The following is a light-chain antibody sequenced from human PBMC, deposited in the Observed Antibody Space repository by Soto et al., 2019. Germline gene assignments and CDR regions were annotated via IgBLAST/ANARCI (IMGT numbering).Light chain of an antibody. CDR1: SSNIGNNY. CDR3: GTWDSSQSAMV. J-gene: IGLJ2*01. Sequence: QSVLTQPPSVSAAPGQKVTISCSGSSSNIGNNYVSWYQQLPGTAPKLLIYDNNKRPSGIPDRSSGSKSGTSATLGITGLQTGDEADYYCGTWDSSQSAMVLCGGTNLTVL. V-gene: IGLV1-51*01. CDR2: DNN.